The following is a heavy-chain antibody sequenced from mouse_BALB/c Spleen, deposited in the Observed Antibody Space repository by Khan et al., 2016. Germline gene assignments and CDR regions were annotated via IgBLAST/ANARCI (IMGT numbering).Heavy chain of an antibody. J-gene: IGHJ4*01. CDR1: GYSITSGYS. V-gene: IGHV3-1*02. CDR3: TRSHGYYAMDY. CDR2: IHYSGGT. Sequence: EVQLQESGPDLVKPSQSLSLTCTVTGYSITSGYSWHWIRQFPGNKLEWMGYIHYSGGTKYIPSLKSRISFTRATSKNQFFLQLNPVTPEDTATNYCTRSHGYYAMDYWGQGTSVTVSS.